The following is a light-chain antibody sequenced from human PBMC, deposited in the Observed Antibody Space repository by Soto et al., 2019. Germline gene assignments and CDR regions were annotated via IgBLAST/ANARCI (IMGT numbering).Light chain of an antibody. J-gene: IGLJ2*01. Sequence: QSVLTQPPSMSGAPGQRVTISCTGSSSNIGAGYDVHWYQQHPGTAPKLLIFDNNNQPSGVPDRFSGSKSDTSASLAITGLQAEDEADYDCQSFDTSLSGFVVFGGGTKLTFL. CDR2: DNN. CDR3: QSFDTSLSGFVV. CDR1: SSNIGAGYD. V-gene: IGLV1-40*01.